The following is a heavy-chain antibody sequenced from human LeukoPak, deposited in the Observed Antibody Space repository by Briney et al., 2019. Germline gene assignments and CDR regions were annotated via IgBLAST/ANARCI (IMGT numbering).Heavy chain of an antibody. CDR3: ARVGYCGGDCYPFDY. J-gene: IGHJ4*02. V-gene: IGHV4-34*01. Sequence: SETLSLTCTVSGGSISSYYWSWIRQPPGKGLEWIGEINHRGSTNYNPSLKSRVTISVDTSMNSFSLELSSVTAADTAVYYCARVGYCGGDCYPFDYWGQGTLTTISS. D-gene: IGHD2-21*02. CDR2: INHRGST. CDR1: GGSISSYY.